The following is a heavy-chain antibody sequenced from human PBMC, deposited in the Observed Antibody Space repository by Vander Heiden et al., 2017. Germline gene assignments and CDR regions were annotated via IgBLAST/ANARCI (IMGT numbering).Heavy chain of an antibody. CDR1: GFTFSSFV. D-gene: IGHD5-12*01. Sequence: EAQLLESGGDIVQQGGSLRLSCAASGFTFSSFVMSWVRQAPGKGLEWVSSVSADGGTTYYADSVKGRFTISRDNSKNRLYLDVNSLGAEDTAVYFAASGSYYGMDVWGRGTTVSVSS. CDR2: VSADGGTT. CDR3: ASGSYYGMDV. V-gene: IGHV3-23*01. J-gene: IGHJ6*02.